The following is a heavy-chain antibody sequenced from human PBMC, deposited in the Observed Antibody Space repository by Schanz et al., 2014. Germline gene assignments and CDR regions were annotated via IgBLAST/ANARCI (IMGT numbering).Heavy chain of an antibody. CDR1: GYTFTRSG. D-gene: IGHD1-26*01. J-gene: IGHJ4*02. Sequence: QVQLVQSGSQLKKPGASVKVSCKASGYTFTRSGISWVRQAPGQGLEWMGWICGSDGNPNFAQKFQGRVTMTTDTATSTVYMELRSLTSDDSAVYYCARDRDQWDGNYLDYWGQGTLVTVSS. CDR2: ICGSDGNP. CDR3: ARDRDQWDGNYLDY. V-gene: IGHV1-18*01.